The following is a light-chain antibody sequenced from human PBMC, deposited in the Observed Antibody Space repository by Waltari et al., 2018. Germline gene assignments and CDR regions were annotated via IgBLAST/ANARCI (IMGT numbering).Light chain of an antibody. J-gene: IGLJ1*01. CDR2: EVS. Sequence: QSALTQPASVSGSPGQSITIPCPGTYLYVGASNFFSWYQQHPGKAPHLIIYEVSNRPSGISNRFSVSKSGNTASLTISGLQAEDEADYYCSSYTTSSAPGVFGTGTRVTVL. CDR3: SSYTTSSAPGV. CDR1: YLYVGASNF. V-gene: IGLV2-14*01.